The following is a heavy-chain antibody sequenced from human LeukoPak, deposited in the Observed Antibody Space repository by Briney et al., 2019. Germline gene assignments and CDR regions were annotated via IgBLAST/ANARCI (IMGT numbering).Heavy chain of an antibody. CDR2: ISSSGSTI. CDR3: ARDEAPIAAAGTGPWFDP. CDR1: GFTFSDYY. V-gene: IGHV3-11*01. D-gene: IGHD6-13*01. J-gene: IGHJ5*02. Sequence: GGSLRLSCAASGFTFSDYYMSWIRQAPGKGLEWVSYISSSGSTIYYADSVKGRFTISRDNAKNSLYLQMNSLRAEDTAVYYCARDEAPIAAAGTGPWFDPWGQGTLVTVSS.